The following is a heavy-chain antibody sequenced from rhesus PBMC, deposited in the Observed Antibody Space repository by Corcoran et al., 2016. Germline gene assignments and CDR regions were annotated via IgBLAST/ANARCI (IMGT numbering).Heavy chain of an antibody. Sequence: QVTLKESGPALVKPTQTFTLTCTFSGFSLTTSGMGVGWIRQPPGKALEWLALIYWDDDKRYSTSLKSRLTISKDTSKNQVVLTMTNMDPVDTATYYCARGGYFDYWGQRVLVTVSS. CDR3: ARGGYFDY. J-gene: IGHJ4*01. CDR2: IYWDDDK. CDR1: GFSLTTSGMG. V-gene: IGHV2-174*01.